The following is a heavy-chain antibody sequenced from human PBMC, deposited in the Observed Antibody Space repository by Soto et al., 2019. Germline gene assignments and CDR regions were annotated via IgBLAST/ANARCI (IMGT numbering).Heavy chain of an antibody. D-gene: IGHD3-16*01. Sequence: SETLSLTCTVSGGSISSGGYYWSWIRQHPGKGLEWIGYIYYSGSTYYNPSLKSRVTISVDTSKNQFSLKLSSVTAADTAVYYCARDRMRTFRGVSTMGGMDDWGQGTTVTVSS. CDR3: ARDRMRTFRGVSTMGGMDD. J-gene: IGHJ6*02. CDR1: GGSISSGGYY. CDR2: IYYSGST. V-gene: IGHV4-31*03.